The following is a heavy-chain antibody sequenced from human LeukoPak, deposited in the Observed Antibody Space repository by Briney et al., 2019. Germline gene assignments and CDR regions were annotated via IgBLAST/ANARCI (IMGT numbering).Heavy chain of an antibody. J-gene: IGHJ4*02. Sequence: ASVKVSCKSYGFTFTNYLLHWVRQAPGQGLEWVGRIAPSVDTTNYAQKFRGRVTMTRDTSTSTVYMELSSLRSDDTAIYYCVREESGGYFDYWGQGTLVTVSS. V-gene: IGHV1-46*01. CDR1: GFTFTNYL. CDR3: VREESGGYFDY. D-gene: IGHD2-8*02. CDR2: IAPSVDTT.